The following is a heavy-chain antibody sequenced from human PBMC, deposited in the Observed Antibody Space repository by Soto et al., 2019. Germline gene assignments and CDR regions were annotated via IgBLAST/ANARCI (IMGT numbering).Heavy chain of an antibody. V-gene: IGHV3-21*01. CDR2: ISSSSSYI. D-gene: IGHD4-4*01. J-gene: IGHJ6*03. Sequence: GGSLRLSCAASGFTFSSYSMNWVRQAPGKGLEWVSSISSSSSYIYYADSVKGRFTISRDNAKNSLYLQMNSLRAEDTAVYYCARDRMTTENVGAHPYYYYYYMDVWGKGTTVTVSS. CDR1: GFTFSSYS. CDR3: ARDRMTTENVGAHPYYYYYYMDV.